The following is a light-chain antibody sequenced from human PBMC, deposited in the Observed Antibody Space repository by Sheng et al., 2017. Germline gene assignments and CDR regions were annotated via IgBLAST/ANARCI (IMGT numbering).Light chain of an antibody. V-gene: IGLV2-23*02. CDR3: CSYAGRTTWV. CDR2: EVI. Sequence: QSALTQPASMSRSPGQSITISCTGTRSDVGSYNLVSWYQQHPGKAPKLLIYEVIRRPSGVSNRFFGSKSGNTASLTISGLQAEDEADYYCCSYAGRTTWVFGGGTKVTVL. CDR1: RSDVGSYNL. J-gene: IGLJ3*02.